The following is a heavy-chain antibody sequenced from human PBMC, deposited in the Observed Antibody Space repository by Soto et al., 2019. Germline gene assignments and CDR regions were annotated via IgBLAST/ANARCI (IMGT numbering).Heavy chain of an antibody. D-gene: IGHD2-2*01. CDR1: GGSISSGGYY. J-gene: IGHJ5*01. CDR2: IYYSWST. Sequence: QVQLQESGPGLVKPSQTLSLTCTVSGGSISSGGYYWSWIRQHPGKGLEWIGYIYYSWSTYYNPSLERQVTLSVDTPKNQFSRKQSSVNAADTSVYYGSRGYPSVEVIPAATRANWLNSCGPRKLVTVS. CDR3: SRGYPSVEVIPAATRANWLNS. V-gene: IGHV4-31*01.